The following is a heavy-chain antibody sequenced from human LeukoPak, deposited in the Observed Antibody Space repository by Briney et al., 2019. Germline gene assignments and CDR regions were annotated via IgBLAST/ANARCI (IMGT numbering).Heavy chain of an antibody. CDR3: ARDLGYGGNSAWFDP. V-gene: IGHV1-69*13. D-gene: IGHD4-23*01. Sequence: SVKVSCKASGGTFSSYAISWVRQAPGQGLEWMGGIIPIFGTANYAQKFQGRVTITADESTSTAYMEMSSLRSEDTAVYYCARDLGYGGNSAWFDPWGQGTLVTVSS. J-gene: IGHJ5*02. CDR2: IIPIFGTA. CDR1: GGTFSSYA.